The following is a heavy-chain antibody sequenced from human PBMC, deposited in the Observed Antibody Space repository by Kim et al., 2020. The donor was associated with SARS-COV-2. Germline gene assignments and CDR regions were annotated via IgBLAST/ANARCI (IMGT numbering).Heavy chain of an antibody. V-gene: IGHV1-8*01. CDR3: ARGHLKSNVVVIAPRPYYYYMDV. CDR1: GYTFTSYE. Sequence: ASVKVSCKASGYTFTSYEINWVRQATGQGLEWMGWMNPNSGNTGYAQKFQGRVTMTRNTSISTAYMELSSLRSEDTAVYYCARGHLKSNVVVIAPRPYYYYMDVWGKGTTVTVSS. CDR2: MNPNSGNT. J-gene: IGHJ6*03. D-gene: IGHD2-21*01.